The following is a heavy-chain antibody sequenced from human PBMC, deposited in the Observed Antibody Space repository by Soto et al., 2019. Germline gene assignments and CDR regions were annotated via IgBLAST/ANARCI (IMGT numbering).Heavy chain of an antibody. V-gene: IGHV1-2*04. CDR2: INPNSGGT. J-gene: IGHJ3*02. CDR1: GYTFTGYY. Sequence: ASVKVSCKASGYTFTGYYMHWVRQAPGQGLEWMGWINPNSGGTNYAQKFQGWVTMTRDTSISTAYMELSRLRSDDTAVYYCARGMYGSGSYYIGDAFDMWGQGTMVTVSS. CDR3: ARGMYGSGSYYIGDAFDM. D-gene: IGHD3-10*01.